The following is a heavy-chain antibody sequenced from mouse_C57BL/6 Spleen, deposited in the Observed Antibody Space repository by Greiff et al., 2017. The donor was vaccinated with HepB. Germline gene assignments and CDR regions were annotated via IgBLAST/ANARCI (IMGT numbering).Heavy chain of an antibody. Sequence: EVMLVESGEGLVKPGGSLKLSCAASGFTFSSYAMSWVRQTPEKRLEWVAYISSGCDYIYYADTVKGRCTISRDNARNTLYLQMSSLKSEDTAMYYCTRREYYCTPSYAMDYWGQGTSVTVSS. D-gene: IGHD1-1*01. CDR2: ISSGCDYI. J-gene: IGHJ4*01. V-gene: IGHV5-9-1*02. CDR1: GFTFSSYA. CDR3: TRREYYCTPSYAMDY.